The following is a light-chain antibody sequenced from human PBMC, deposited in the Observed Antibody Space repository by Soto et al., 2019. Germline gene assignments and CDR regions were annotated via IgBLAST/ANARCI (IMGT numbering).Light chain of an antibody. J-gene: IGLJ1*01. CDR3: QSYDSTLSGYF. V-gene: IGLV1-40*01. CDR2: GKS. CDR1: SSNIGAGYD. Sequence: QSVLTQPPSVSGAPGQRVTISCTGSSSNIGAGYDGHWYQQLPGTAPKVLIYGKSNRPSGVPDRFSGSKSGTSASLAITGLHAEDEAVYYCQSYDSTLSGYFFGTGTKVTVL.